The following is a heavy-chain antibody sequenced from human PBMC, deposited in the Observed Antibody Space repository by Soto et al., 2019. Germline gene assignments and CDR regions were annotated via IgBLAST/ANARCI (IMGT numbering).Heavy chain of an antibody. J-gene: IGHJ4*02. CDR3: ARVGWGGDS. CDR1: GGSVSSGSYP. CDR2: IPYNEST. D-gene: IGHD7-27*01. Sequence: PSETLSLTCIVSGGSVSSGSYPWTWIRQPPGKGLEWIGFIPYNESTDYNPYLQSRVVISIDRVKNQFSLKRTSVTAVDTAVYVCARVGWGGDSWGQGTLVTVSS. V-gene: IGHV4-61*01.